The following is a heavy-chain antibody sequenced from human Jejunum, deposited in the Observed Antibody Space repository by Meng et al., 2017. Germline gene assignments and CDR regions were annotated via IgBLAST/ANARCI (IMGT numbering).Heavy chain of an antibody. D-gene: IGHD5-24*01. Sequence: QLQELGPGLVRPSETLSLTCTVSGGSVSSGFYYWSWIRQPPGKGLEWIGYISDSGTTNYNPSLKSRVTMSVDTSKNHFSLKLTSVPAADTAVYFCARDSETYPTYFDYWGQGTLVTVSS. CDR1: GGSVSSGFYY. CDR2: ISDSGTT. V-gene: IGHV4-61*03. CDR3: ARDSETYPTYFDY. J-gene: IGHJ4*02.